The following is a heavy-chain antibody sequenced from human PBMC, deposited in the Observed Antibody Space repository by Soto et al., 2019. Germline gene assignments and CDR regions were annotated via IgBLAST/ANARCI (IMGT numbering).Heavy chain of an antibody. CDR2: IYYSGST. Sequence: PSETLSLTCAVYGGSFSGYYWSWIRQPPGKGLEWIGYIYYSGSTNYNPSLKSRVTISVDTSKNQFSLKLSSVTAADTAVYYCARLRWFGESKAYYCEYWGQGTLVTVS. V-gene: IGHV4-59*08. D-gene: IGHD3-10*01. CDR1: GGSFSGYY. J-gene: IGHJ4*02. CDR3: ARLRWFGESKAYYCEY.